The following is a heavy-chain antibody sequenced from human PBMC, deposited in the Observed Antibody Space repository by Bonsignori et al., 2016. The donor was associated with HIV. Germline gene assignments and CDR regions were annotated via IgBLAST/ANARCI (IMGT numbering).Heavy chain of an antibody. D-gene: IGHD1-26*01. V-gene: IGHV3-30*03. CDR2: VSDYGNNK. J-gene: IGHJ4*02. Sequence: VRQAPGKGLEWVATVSDYGNNKYYADSVGGRFAGSRDNSRNTLFLQMNNVKMDDTAVYYCARDRLGASVLLTAFDVWGPRTLVTVSS. CDR3: ARDRLGASVLLTAFDV.